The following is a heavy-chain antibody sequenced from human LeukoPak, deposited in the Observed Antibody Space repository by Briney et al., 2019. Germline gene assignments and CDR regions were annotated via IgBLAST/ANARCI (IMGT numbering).Heavy chain of an antibody. CDR3: AREDYGGNSGAFDI. D-gene: IGHD4-23*01. V-gene: IGHV3-33*08. CDR2: IWYDGSNK. CDR1: GFAVGSNY. Sequence: GGSLRLSCVASGFAVGSNYMSWVRQAPGKGLEWVAVIWYDGSNKYYADSVKGRFTISRDNSKNTLYLQMNSLRAEDTAVYYCAREDYGGNSGAFDIWGQGTMVTVSS. J-gene: IGHJ3*02.